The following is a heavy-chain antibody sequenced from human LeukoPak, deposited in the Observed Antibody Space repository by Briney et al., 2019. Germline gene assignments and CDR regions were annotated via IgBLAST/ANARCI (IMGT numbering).Heavy chain of an antibody. J-gene: IGHJ6*02. CDR1: GFTFGDHA. V-gene: IGHV3-49*04. CDR3: TRGPIQLWFYYGMDV. Sequence: PGGSLRLSCTASGFTFGDHAMGWVRQAPGKGLEWVGFIRSKTYRGTTEYAASVKGRFTISRDDSNSIAYLQMNSLRIEDTAVYYCTRGPIQLWFYYGMDVWGQGTTVTVSS. CDR2: IRSKTYRGTT. D-gene: IGHD5-18*01.